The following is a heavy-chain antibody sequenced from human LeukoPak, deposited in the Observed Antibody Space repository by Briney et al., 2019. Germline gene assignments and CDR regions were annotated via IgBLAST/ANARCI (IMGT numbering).Heavy chain of an antibody. CDR2: INPKNGDT. V-gene: IGHV1-2*02. Sequence: ASVKVSCKASGYAFSGFYINWVRQAPGQGLEWMGWINPKNGDTHYAQDFLGRVTMTRDTSISTAYMELSRLTSDDTAVYYCARDGRLRNGYDNFYIWGQGTLVTVSS. J-gene: IGHJ4*02. D-gene: IGHD5-18*01. CDR1: GYAFSGFY. CDR3: ARDGRLRNGYDNFYI.